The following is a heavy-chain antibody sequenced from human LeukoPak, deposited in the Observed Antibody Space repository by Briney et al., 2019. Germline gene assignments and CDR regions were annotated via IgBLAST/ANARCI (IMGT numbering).Heavy chain of an antibody. V-gene: IGHV3-15*01. CDR3: TTDLGLTMIRGVIVY. D-gene: IGHD3-10*01. J-gene: IGHJ4*02. CDR2: IKSKGDGETT. CDR1: GSRFTNAW. Sequence: NPGGSLRLSCAASGSRFTNAWMNWVRQAPGKGLEWVGRIKSKGDGETTDYAAPVKGRFTMSSDDTKDTLYLRMNSLKDEDTAVYYCTTDLGLTMIRGVIVYWGQGTLVTVSS.